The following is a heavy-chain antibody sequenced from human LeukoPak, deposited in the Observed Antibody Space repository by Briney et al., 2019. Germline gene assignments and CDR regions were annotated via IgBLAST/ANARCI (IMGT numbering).Heavy chain of an antibody. D-gene: IGHD3-10*01. CDR3: ARGEYAFDI. Sequence: ASVKVSCKASGYTFISYYMHWVRQAPGQGLEWMGIINPSGGNTKYAQKFQGRVILTRDTSTSTVYMQLTSLRSDDTALYYCARGEYAFDIWGRGTMVTVSS. J-gene: IGHJ3*02. CDR2: INPSGGNT. V-gene: IGHV1-46*01. CDR1: GYTFISYY.